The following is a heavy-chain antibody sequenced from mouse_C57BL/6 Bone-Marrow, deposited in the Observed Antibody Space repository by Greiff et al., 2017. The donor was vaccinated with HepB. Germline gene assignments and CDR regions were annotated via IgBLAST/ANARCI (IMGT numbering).Heavy chain of an antibody. Sequence: EVMLVESGGGLIQPGGSLSLSCAASGFTFTDYYMSWVRQPPGKALEWLGFIRNKANGYTTEYSASVKGRFTISRDNSQSILYLQMNALRAEDSATYYCARYIAVAYFDYWGQGTTLTVSS. J-gene: IGHJ2*01. V-gene: IGHV7-3*01. CDR2: IRNKANGYTT. CDR1: GFTFTDYY. D-gene: IGHD1-1*01. CDR3: ARYIAVAYFDY.